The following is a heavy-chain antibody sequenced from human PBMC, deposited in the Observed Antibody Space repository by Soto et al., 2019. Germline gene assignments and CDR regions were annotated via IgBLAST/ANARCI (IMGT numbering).Heavy chain of an antibody. CDR1: GGSFSGYY. Sequence: LSLTCAVYGGSFSGYYWSWIRQPPGKGLEWIGEINHSGSTNYNPSLKSRVTISVDTSKNQFSLKLSSVTAADTAVYYCARDVSYGDPKGYWGQGTLVTVSS. D-gene: IGHD4-17*01. CDR3: ARDVSYGDPKGY. V-gene: IGHV4-34*01. CDR2: INHSGST. J-gene: IGHJ4*02.